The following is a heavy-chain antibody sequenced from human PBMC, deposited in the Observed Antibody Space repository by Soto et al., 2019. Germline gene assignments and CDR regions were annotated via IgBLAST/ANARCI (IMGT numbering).Heavy chain of an antibody. CDR1: GFTFSSYA. D-gene: IGHD2-2*01. V-gene: IGHV3-23*01. CDR2: ISGSGGST. Sequence: GGSLRLSCAASGFTFSSYAMSWVRQAPGKGLEWVSAISGSGGSTYYADSVKGRFTISRDNSKNTLYLQMNSLRAEDTAVYYCAKGEKDIVVVPAANDYMDVWGKGTTVTVSS. J-gene: IGHJ6*03. CDR3: AKGEKDIVVVPAANDYMDV.